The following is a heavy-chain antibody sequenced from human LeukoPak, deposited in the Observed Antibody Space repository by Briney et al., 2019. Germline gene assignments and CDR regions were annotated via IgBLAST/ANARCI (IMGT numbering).Heavy chain of an antibody. J-gene: IGHJ4*02. V-gene: IGHV1-69*13. CDR2: IIPIFGTA. D-gene: IGHD3-9*01. CDR1: GGTFSSYA. Sequence: SVKVSCKASGGTFSSYAISWVRQAPGQGLEWMGGIIPIFGTANYAQKFQGRVTITADESTSTAYMELSSLRSEDTAVYYCARGARVLRYFDWTDYWGQGTLVTASS. CDR3: ARGARVLRYFDWTDY.